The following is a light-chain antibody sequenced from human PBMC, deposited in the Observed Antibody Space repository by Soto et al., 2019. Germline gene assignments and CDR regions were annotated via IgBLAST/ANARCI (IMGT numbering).Light chain of an antibody. Sequence: ETVLTQSPGTLSLSPGERATLSCRASQSVTSSYLAWYQQKPGQAPRLLIYGASSRATGIPDRFSCSGSGTDFTLTISRLEPEDFAVYYCQHYGTSLSWTFGQGTKVEIK. J-gene: IGKJ1*01. V-gene: IGKV3-20*01. CDR3: QHYGTSLSWT. CDR2: GAS. CDR1: QSVTSSY.